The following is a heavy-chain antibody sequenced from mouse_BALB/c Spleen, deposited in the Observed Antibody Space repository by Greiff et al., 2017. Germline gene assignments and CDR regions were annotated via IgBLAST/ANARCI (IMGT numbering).Heavy chain of an antibody. CDR3: ARRGTTVVADY. V-gene: IGHV1-14*01. D-gene: IGHD1-1*01. CDR1: GYTFTSYV. Sequence: EVQGVESGPELVKPGASVKMSCKASGYTFTSYVMHWVKQKPGQGLEWIGYINPYNDGTKYNEKFKGKATLTSDKSSSTAYMELSSLTSEDSAVYYCARRGTTVVADYWGQGTTLTVSS. J-gene: IGHJ2*01. CDR2: INPYNDGT.